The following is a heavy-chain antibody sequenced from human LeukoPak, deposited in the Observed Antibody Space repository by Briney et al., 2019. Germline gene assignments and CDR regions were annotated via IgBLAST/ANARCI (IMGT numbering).Heavy chain of an antibody. J-gene: IGHJ6*02. D-gene: IGHD1-7*01. CDR1: GGSISSYY. Sequence: PSETLSLTCTVSGGSISSYYWSWIRQPPGKGLEWIGYIYYSGSTNYNPSLKSRVTISVDTSKNQFSLKLSSVTAADTAVYYCARDNWNYGSGMDVWGQGTTVTVSS. CDR2: IYYSGST. CDR3: ARDNWNYGSGMDV. V-gene: IGHV4-59*01.